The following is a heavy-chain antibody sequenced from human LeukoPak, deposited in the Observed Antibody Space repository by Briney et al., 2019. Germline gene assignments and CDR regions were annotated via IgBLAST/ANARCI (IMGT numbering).Heavy chain of an antibody. V-gene: IGHV3-53*01. Sequence: GGSLRLSCAASGFTVSSNYMSWVRQAPGKGLEWVSVIYSGGSTYYADSVKGRFTISRDNSKNTLYLQMNSLRAEDTAVYYCARETDCSSTSCGAFDIWGQGTMVTVSS. J-gene: IGHJ3*02. CDR3: ARETDCSSTSCGAFDI. CDR1: GFTVSSNY. D-gene: IGHD2-2*01. CDR2: IYSGGST.